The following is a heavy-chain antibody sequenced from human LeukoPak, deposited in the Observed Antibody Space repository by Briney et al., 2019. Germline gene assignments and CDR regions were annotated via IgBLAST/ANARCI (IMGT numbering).Heavy chain of an antibody. D-gene: IGHD6-6*01. Sequence: PGGSLRLSCAASGFTFSSYGMHWVRQAPGKGLEWVAVISYDGSNKYYADSVKGRFTISRDNSKNTLYLQMNSLRAEDTAVYYCARAKYSRFSSFDYWGQGTLVTVSS. J-gene: IGHJ4*02. V-gene: IGHV3-30*03. CDR3: ARAKYSRFSSFDY. CDR1: GFTFSSYG. CDR2: ISYDGSNK.